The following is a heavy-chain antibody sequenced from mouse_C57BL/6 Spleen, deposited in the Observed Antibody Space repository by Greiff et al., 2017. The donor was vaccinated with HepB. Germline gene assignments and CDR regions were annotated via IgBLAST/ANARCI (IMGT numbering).Heavy chain of an antibody. CDR1: GFTFSDYG. J-gene: IGHJ4*01. CDR3: ARRLYAMDY. CDR2: ISSGSSTF. Sequence: EVKVEESGGGLVKPGGSLKLSCAASGFTFSDYGIHWVRQAPEKGLEWVAYISSGSSTFYYADTVKGRFTISRDNAKNTLFLQMTSLRAEDTAMYYCARRLYAMDYWGQGTSVTVAS. V-gene: IGHV5-17*01.